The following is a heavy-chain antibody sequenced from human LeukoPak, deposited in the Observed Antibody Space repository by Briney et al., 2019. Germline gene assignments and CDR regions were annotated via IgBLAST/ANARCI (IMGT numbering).Heavy chain of an antibody. D-gene: IGHD3-22*01. J-gene: IGHJ3*02. V-gene: IGHV3-7*01. CDR3: ARGSLYYYDSSGYSAPDAFDI. Sequence: GGSLRLSCAASGFTFSSYWMSWVRQAPGKGLEWVANIKQDGSEKYYVDSVKGRFTISRDNAKNSLYLQMNSLRAEDTAVYYCARGSLYYYDSSGYSAPDAFDIWGQGTMVTVSS. CDR2: IKQDGSEK. CDR1: GFTFSSYW.